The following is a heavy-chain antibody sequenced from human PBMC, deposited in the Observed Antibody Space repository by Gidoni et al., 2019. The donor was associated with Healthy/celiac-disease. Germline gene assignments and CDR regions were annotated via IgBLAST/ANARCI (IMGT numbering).Heavy chain of an antibody. V-gene: IGHV3-48*03. Sequence: EVQLVESGGGLVQPGGSLRLSCAASGFTFSSYEMNWVRQAPGKGLEWVSYISSSGSTIYYADSVKGRFTISRDNAKNSLYLQMNSLRAEDTAVYYCARDSKFDAFDIWGQGTMVTVSS. CDR1: GFTFSSYE. CDR3: ARDSKFDAFDI. J-gene: IGHJ3*02. CDR2: ISSSGSTI.